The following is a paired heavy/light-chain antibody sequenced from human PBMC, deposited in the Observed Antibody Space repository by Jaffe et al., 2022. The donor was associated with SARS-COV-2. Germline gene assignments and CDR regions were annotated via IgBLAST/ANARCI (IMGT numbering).Light chain of an antibody. V-gene: IGLV7-46*01. CDR3: LLSYSGAQGV. CDR1: TGAVTSGHY. CDR2: DTS. Sequence: QAVVTQEPSLTVSPGGTVTLTCGSSTGAVTSGHYPYWFQQKPGQAPRTLIYDTSNKHSWTPARFSGSLLGGKAALTLSGAQPEDEAEYYCLLSYSGAQGVFGGGTKLTVL. J-gene: IGLJ2*01.
Heavy chain of an antibody. V-gene: IGHV3-23*04. CDR3: AKDLITMVRGVMGFFRKEKDY. CDR1: GFTFSSYA. CDR2: ISGSGGST. J-gene: IGHJ4*02. Sequence: EVQLVESGGGLVQPGGSLRLSCAASGFTFSSYAMSWVRQAPGKGLEWVSAISGSGGSTYYADSVKGRFTISRDNSKNTLYLQMNSLRAEDTAVYYCAKDLITMVRGVMGFFRKEKDYWGQGTLVTVSS. D-gene: IGHD3-10*01.